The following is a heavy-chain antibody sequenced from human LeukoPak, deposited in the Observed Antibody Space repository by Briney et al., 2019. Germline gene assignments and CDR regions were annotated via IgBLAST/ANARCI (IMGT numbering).Heavy chain of an antibody. J-gene: IGHJ5*02. CDR3: ARDLRGGSRAWCDP. CDR2: FYYSGST. D-gene: IGHD2-15*01. CDR1: GGSISSGGYY. Sequence: SETLSLTCTVSGGSISSGGYYWSWLRPNPGQGLEWFRYFYYSGSTDYNPSLKSRGNISVDTSKDHFSLKLRSVTAADTAVYYCARDLRGGSRAWCDPWGQGTLVTVSS. V-gene: IGHV4-31*03.